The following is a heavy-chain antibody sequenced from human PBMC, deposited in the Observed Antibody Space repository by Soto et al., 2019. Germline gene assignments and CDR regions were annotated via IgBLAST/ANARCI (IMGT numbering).Heavy chain of an antibody. J-gene: IGHJ4*02. CDR1: VFPFGANA. Sequence: GSLRLSCVVSVFPFGANAMSWVRQAPGKGLEWVSGLSNTGRRTSYADSVKGRFNISRDNSENTVYLQMNSLRVEDTAVYYCATEMGATQGPFDNWGQGTQVTVSS. D-gene: IGHD1-26*01. CDR3: ATEMGATQGPFDN. CDR2: LSNTGRRT. V-gene: IGHV3-23*01.